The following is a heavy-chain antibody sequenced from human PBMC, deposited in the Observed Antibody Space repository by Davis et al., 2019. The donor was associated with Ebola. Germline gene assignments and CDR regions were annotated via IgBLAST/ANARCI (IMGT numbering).Heavy chain of an antibody. D-gene: IGHD3-10*01. CDR1: GGSFSGYY. CDR2: INHIGST. Sequence: GSLRLSCAVYGGSFSGYYWSWIRQPPGKGLEWIGEINHIGSTNYNPSLKSRVTISVDTSKNQFSLKLSSVTAADTAVYYCARSRWFSPHYFDYWGQGTLVTVSS. V-gene: IGHV4-34*01. J-gene: IGHJ4*02. CDR3: ARSRWFSPHYFDY.